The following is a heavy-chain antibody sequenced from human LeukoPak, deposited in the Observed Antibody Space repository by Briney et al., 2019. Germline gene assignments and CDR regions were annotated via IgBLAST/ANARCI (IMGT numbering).Heavy chain of an antibody. V-gene: IGHV1-69*04. CDR3: ARVLGSGPPLS. CDR2: IIPILGIA. J-gene: IGHJ5*02. D-gene: IGHD5-12*01. CDR1: GGTFSSYA. Sequence: GASVKVSCKASGGTFSSYAISWVRQAPGQGLEWMGRIIPILGIANYAQKSQGRVTITADKSTSTAYMELSSLRSEDTAVYYCARVLGSGPPLSWGQGTLVTVSS.